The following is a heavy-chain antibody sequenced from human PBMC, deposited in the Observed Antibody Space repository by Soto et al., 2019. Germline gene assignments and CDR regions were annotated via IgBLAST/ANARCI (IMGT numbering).Heavy chain of an antibody. V-gene: IGHV3-23*01. CDR3: AKDGTTIFGLGIHPLSGMDV. D-gene: IGHD3-3*01. CDR1: GFTCSSYA. J-gene: IGHJ6*02. CDR2: ISGSGGST. Sequence: GALRLSCAASGFTCSSYAMSWVRQAPGKGLEWVSAISGSGGSTYYADSVKGRFTISRDNSKNTLYLQMNSLRAEDTAVYYCAKDGTTIFGLGIHPLSGMDVWGQGTTVTVSS.